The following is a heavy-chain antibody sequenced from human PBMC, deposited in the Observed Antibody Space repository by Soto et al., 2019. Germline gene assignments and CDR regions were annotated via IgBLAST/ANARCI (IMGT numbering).Heavy chain of an antibody. V-gene: IGHV3-48*01. Sequence: PGGSLRLSCAASGFTFSGSYMNWVRQAPGKGLEWVSCISDSGSSMYYADSVKGRFTISRDNAKNSLYLQMNSLRAEDTAVYYCATMIVVVNHLEAFDIWGQGTMVTVSS. CDR2: ISDSGSSM. CDR1: GFTFSGSY. J-gene: IGHJ3*02. D-gene: IGHD3-22*01. CDR3: ATMIVVVNHLEAFDI.